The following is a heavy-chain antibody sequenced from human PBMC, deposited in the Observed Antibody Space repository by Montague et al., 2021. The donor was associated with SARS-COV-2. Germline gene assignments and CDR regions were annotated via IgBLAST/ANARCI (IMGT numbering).Heavy chain of an antibody. CDR3: RVVPAGIPKGPNFYYMDV. D-gene: IGHD2-2*02. CDR2: IYHSGST. CDR1: GGSFSGYS. V-gene: IGHV4-34*01. J-gene: IGHJ6*03. Sequence: SETLSLTCAVYGGSFSGYSWSWIRQPPGKGLEWIGQIYHSGSTNYNPSLKSRVTISVDTSKNQSSLKLSSVTAADTALYYCRVVPAGIPKGPNFYYMDVWGKGTTDTVSS.